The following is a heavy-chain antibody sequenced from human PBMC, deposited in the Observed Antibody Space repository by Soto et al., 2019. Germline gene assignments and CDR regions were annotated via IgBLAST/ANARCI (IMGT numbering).Heavy chain of an antibody. CDR3: ARDRGDGYNNI. CDR1: GGTFSSYT. V-gene: IGHV1-69*08. CDR2: IIPILGIA. J-gene: IGHJ3*02. D-gene: IGHD5-12*01. Sequence: QVQLVQSGAEVKKPGSSVKVSCKASGGTFSSYTISWVRQAPGQGLEWMGRIIPILGIANYAQKFQGRVTVTADKSTSTAYMELSSLRSEDTAVYYCARDRGDGYNNIWGQGTMVTVSS.